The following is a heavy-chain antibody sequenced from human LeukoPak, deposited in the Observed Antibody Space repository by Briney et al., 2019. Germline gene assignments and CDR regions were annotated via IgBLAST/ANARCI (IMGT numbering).Heavy chain of an antibody. CDR3: TTSDYGGA. CDR2: FKSKTDGGTT. V-gene: IGHV3-15*01. J-gene: IGHJ5*02. CDR1: GFTFSNAW. D-gene: IGHD4-23*01. Sequence: PGGCLRLSCAASGFTFSNAWMSWVRPAPGKGLEWVGRFKSKTDGGTTDYAAPVKGGLTISRDDSKNTLYLQMNSLKTEDTAVYYCTTSDYGGAWGQGTLVTVSS.